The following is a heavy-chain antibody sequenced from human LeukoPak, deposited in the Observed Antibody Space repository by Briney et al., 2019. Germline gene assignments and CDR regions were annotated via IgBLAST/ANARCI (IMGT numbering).Heavy chain of an antibody. Sequence: GGSLRLSCAASGFTFDDYAMHWVRQAPGKGLEWVSGITWNSGSIAYADSVKGRFTISRDNAKNSLYLQMNSLRAEDTALYYCAKDELISGSYAHWGQGTLVTVSS. CDR1: GFTFDDYA. J-gene: IGHJ1*01. CDR3: AKDELISGSYAH. D-gene: IGHD1-26*01. CDR2: ITWNSGSI. V-gene: IGHV3-9*01.